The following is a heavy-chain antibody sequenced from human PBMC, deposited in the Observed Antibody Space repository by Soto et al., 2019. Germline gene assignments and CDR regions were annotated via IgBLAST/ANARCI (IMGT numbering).Heavy chain of an antibody. CDR3: ARESSGLGYFDY. CDR1: GGSISSGDYY. Sequence: QVQLQESGPGLVKPSQTLSLTCTVSGGSISSGDYYWSWIRQPPGKGLEWIGYIYYSGSTYYNPSLKRRVTISVATSKYQFSLKLSSVTAADTAVYYCARESSGLGYFDYWGQGTLVTVSS. V-gene: IGHV4-30-4*01. J-gene: IGHJ4*02. CDR2: IYYSGST. D-gene: IGHD6-19*01.